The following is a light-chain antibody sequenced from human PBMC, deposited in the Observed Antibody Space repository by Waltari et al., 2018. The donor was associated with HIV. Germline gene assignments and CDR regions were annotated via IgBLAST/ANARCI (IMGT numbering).Light chain of an antibody. V-gene: IGKV3-20*01. Sequence: EIMLTQSPGTLSLSHGERATLSCRASQSVSSTYLDWYQQKPGQAPRLPIYGASSRATGIPDRFSGSGSGADFTLTISRLEPEDFAVYYCQQYGGFFTFAHGTRLEIK. CDR3: QQYGGFFT. CDR1: QSVSSTY. CDR2: GAS. J-gene: IGKJ5*01.